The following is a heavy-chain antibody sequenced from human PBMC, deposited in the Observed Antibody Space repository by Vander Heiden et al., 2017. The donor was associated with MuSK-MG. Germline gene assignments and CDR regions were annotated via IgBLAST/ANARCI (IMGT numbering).Heavy chain of an antibody. V-gene: IGHV4-59*07. D-gene: IGHD5-12*01. Sequence: HVLLQASGPGLLIPFDTLSFTGTVSGVSITSHYWNWVRLRPGETMELTGFAHNSGKPDCNPSLRSRVTMSVDTSKNQCSLKLASVKAAETAVYYCARSEWTDEVALNAFDIWGQGTVVTVSS. CDR2: AHNSGKP. CDR3: ARSEWTDEVALNAFDI. J-gene: IGHJ3*02. CDR1: GVSITSHY.